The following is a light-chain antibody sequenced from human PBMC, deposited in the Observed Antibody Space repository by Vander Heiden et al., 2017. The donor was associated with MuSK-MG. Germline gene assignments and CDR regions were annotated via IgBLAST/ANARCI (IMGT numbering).Light chain of an antibody. Sequence: QSALTQPPSASGSPGQSVTISCTGTSSDVGAYNYVSWYQQHPGKAHKLMIYEVTKRPSGVPDRFSGSKSGNTASLTVSGLQAEDEADYYCNLYVGSDNIIFGGGTKLTVL. CDR2: EVT. J-gene: IGLJ2*01. CDR1: SSDVGAYNY. CDR3: NLYVGSDNII. V-gene: IGLV2-8*01.